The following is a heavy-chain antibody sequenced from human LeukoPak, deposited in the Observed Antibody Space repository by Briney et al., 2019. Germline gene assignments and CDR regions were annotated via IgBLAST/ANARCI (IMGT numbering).Heavy chain of an antibody. Sequence: GASVKVSCKASGYTFTGYYMHWVRQAPGQGLEWMGWINPNSGGTNYAQKFQGWVTMTRDTSISTAYMELSRLRSDDTAVYYCARGNCSGGSCYESYYFDYWGQGTLVIVSS. CDR3: ARGNCSGGSCYESYYFDY. V-gene: IGHV1-2*04. D-gene: IGHD2-15*01. CDR2: INPNSGGT. J-gene: IGHJ4*02. CDR1: GYTFTGYY.